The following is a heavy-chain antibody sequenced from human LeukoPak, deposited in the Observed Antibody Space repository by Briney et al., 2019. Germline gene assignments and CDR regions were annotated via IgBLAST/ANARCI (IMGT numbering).Heavy chain of an antibody. CDR3: AKDRSPNEYYYGSESAGY. CDR2: INGRGGST. Sequence: PGGSLRLSCAASGFTFSNYAMSWVRQAPGKGLEWVSSINGRGGSTYYADSVKGRFTISRDNSKNTLYLQMNSLRAEDTAVYYCAKDRSPNEYYYGSESAGYWGQGTLVTVSS. V-gene: IGHV3-23*01. J-gene: IGHJ4*02. D-gene: IGHD3-10*01. CDR1: GFTFSNYA.